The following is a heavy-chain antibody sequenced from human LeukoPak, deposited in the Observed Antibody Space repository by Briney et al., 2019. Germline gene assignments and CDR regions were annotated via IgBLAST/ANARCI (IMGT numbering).Heavy chain of an antibody. CDR1: GGSISSYY. D-gene: IGHD1-20*01. V-gene: IGHV4-59*01. J-gene: IGHJ3*02. Sequence: PSETLSLTCTVSGGSISSYYWSWIRQPPGKGLEWIGYIYYSGSTNYNPSLKSRVTISVDTSKNQFSLKLSSVTAADTAVYYCARDRYNWNDAYDAFDIWGQGTMVTVSS. CDR2: IYYSGST. CDR3: ARDRYNWNDAYDAFDI.